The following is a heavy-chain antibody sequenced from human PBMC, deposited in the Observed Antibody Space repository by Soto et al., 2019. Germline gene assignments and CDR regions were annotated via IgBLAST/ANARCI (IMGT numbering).Heavy chain of an antibody. D-gene: IGHD3-22*01. V-gene: IGHV3-13*05. J-gene: IGHJ6*02. CDR2: IGTAGDP. Sequence: EVQLLESGGGLVQPGGSLRLSCAASGFTFSSYDMHWVRQATGKGLEWVSAIGTAGDPYYPGSVKGRFTISRENAKNSLYLQMNSLRAGDTAVYYCARGRAYYYDSSGWAGMDVWGQGTTVTVSS. CDR1: GFTFSSYD. CDR3: ARGRAYYYDSSGWAGMDV.